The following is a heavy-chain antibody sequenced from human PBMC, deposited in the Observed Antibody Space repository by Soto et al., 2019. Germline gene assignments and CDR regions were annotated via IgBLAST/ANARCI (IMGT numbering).Heavy chain of an antibody. D-gene: IGHD1-1*01. CDR3: ERQRLQLPSAFHI. Sequence: ASVKVSCKASGYTLTSSAIHWVRQAPGQRLEWRGWINARNGNTKYSQNFQGRVTIIRETSANTVYMXLSSLRSGNTDVYYCERQRLQLPSAFHICAQGT. J-gene: IGHJ3*02. V-gene: IGHV1-3*01. CDR2: INARNGNT. CDR1: GYTLTSSA.